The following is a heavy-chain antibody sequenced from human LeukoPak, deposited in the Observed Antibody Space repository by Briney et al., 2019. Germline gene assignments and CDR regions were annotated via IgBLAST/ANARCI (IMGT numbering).Heavy chain of an antibody. CDR2: ISYDGSNK. D-gene: IGHD5-18*01. V-gene: IGHV3-30-3*01. J-gene: IGHJ4*02. CDR3: ARDLTAVDTAIPDY. CDR1: GFTFSDYY. Sequence: GGSLRLSCAASGFTFSDYYMSWIRQAPGKGLEWVAVISYDGSNKYYADSVKGRFTISRDNSKNTLYLQMNSLRAEDTAVYYCARDLTAVDTAIPDYWGQGTLVTVSS.